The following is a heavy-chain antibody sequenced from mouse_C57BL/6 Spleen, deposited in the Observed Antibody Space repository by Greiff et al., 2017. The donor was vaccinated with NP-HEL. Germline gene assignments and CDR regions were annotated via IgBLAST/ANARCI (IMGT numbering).Heavy chain of an antibody. CDR1: GYTFTDHT. V-gene: IGHV1-78*01. D-gene: IGHD2-4*01. CDR3: AREDRLYDYDGFAY. Sequence: LEESDAELVKPGASVKISCTVSGYTFTDHTIHWMQQRPEQGLEWIGYIYPRDGSTKYNEKFKGKATLTADKSSSTAYMQLNSLTSEDSAVYFCAREDRLYDYDGFAYWGQGTLVTVSA. CDR2: IYPRDGST. J-gene: IGHJ3*01.